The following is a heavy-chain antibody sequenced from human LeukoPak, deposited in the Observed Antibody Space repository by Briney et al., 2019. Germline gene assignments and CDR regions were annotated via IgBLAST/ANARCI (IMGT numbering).Heavy chain of an antibody. V-gene: IGHV4-59*01. CDR3: AINLAVAGPRAIGFDI. CDR2: IYYSGST. CDR1: GGSIISYY. J-gene: IGHJ3*02. D-gene: IGHD6-19*01. Sequence: SETLSLTCTVSGGSIISYYWSWIRQPPGKGLEWIGYIYYSGSTNYNPSLKSRVTISVDTSKNQFSLKLSSVTAADTAVYYCAINLAVAGPRAIGFDIWGQGTMVTVSS.